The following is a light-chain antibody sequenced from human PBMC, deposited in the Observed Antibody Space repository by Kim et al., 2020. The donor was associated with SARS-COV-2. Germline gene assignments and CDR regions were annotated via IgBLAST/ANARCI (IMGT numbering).Light chain of an antibody. CDR3: QAWDSSTVV. J-gene: IGLJ2*01. V-gene: IGLV3-1*01. Sequence: SYELTQPPSVSVSPGQTASITCSGEKLGDKYACWYQQKPGQSPVLVIYQDNQRPSGLPERFSGSNSGNTATLTISGTQAMDEADYYCQAWDSSTVVFGGG. CDR2: QDN. CDR1: KLGDKY.